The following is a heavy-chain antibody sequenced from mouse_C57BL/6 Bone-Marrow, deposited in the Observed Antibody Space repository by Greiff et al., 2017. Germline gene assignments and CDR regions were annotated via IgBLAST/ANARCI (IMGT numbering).Heavy chain of an antibody. CDR3: ARWVQNYSYYYAMDY. CDR2: LYPGDGAT. J-gene: IGHJ4*01. V-gene: IGHV1-82*01. D-gene: IGHD2-12*01. Sequence: QVQLQQSGPALVKPGASVKISCKASGYAFSSSWLNWVKQRPGTGLEWIGRLYPGDGATNYNGKFKGQATLTADKSSSTAYMQLSSLTSEYSAVYFWARWVQNYSYYYAMDYWGQGTSVTGSS. CDR1: GYAFSSSW.